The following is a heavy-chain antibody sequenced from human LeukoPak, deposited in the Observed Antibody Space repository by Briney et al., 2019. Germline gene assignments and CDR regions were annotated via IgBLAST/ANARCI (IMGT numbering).Heavy chain of an antibody. Sequence: ASVKLSCRASGYTFNRYGVNWVRQAPGQGLEWMGWIGTYNGNSNYGRNFKGRVTMTTDISTSTAYLELKSLRSDDTAVYYCARVEQWLVRLGAFDIWGQGTMVTVSS. V-gene: IGHV1-18*01. D-gene: IGHD6-19*01. J-gene: IGHJ3*02. CDR2: IGTYNGNS. CDR3: ARVEQWLVRLGAFDI. CDR1: GYTFNRYG.